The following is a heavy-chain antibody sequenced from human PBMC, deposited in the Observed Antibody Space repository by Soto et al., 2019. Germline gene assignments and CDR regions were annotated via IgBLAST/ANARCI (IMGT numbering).Heavy chain of an antibody. CDR3: ATLPPRIVVTILPIPS. CDR1: GDSISSSNYF. Sequence: SETLSLTCTVSGDSISSSNYFWGWIRQPPGKGLEWIGTVFYSGSTYYNPSLKNRVTISVDKSKNQFSLNLTSLTAADTAVYYCATLPPRIVVTILPIPSWGQGTQVTVSS. V-gene: IGHV4-39*07. CDR2: VFYSGST. D-gene: IGHD2-21*01. J-gene: IGHJ4*02.